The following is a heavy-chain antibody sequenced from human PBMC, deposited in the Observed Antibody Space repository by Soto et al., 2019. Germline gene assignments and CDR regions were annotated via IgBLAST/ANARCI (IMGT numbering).Heavy chain of an antibody. CDR2: INGDESFT. Sequence: EVQLVESGGGLAQPGGSLRLSCAASGFTFSSYWMHWVRQAPGKGLVWVSRINGDESFTYYADSVKGRFTISRDNAKNTLYLQMYSLRAEDTAVYYCATGVIAAQRYFDYWGQGTLVTVSS. D-gene: IGHD6-6*01. CDR3: ATGVIAAQRYFDY. V-gene: IGHV3-74*01. CDR1: GFTFSSYW. J-gene: IGHJ4*02.